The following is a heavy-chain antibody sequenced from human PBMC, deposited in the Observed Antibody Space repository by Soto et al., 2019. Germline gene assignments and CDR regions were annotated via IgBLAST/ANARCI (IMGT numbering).Heavy chain of an antibody. CDR1: GFTFSSYG. Sequence: QVQLVESGGGVVQPGRSLRLSCAASGFTFSSYGMHWVRQAPGKGLEWVAVISYDGINKYYADSVKGRFTISRDNSKNTLYLQMKSLRPEDTAVYYCAKSVKDCSCGSCYSDYWGQGTLVTVSS. CDR3: AKSVKDCSCGSCYSDY. J-gene: IGHJ4*02. D-gene: IGHD2-15*01. CDR2: ISYDGINK. V-gene: IGHV3-30*18.